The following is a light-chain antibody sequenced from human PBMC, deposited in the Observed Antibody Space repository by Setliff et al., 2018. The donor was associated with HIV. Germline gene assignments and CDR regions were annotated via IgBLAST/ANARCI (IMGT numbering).Light chain of an antibody. CDR3: NSYTSSDTYG. J-gene: IGLJ1*01. Sequence: QSVLTQPASVSGSPGQSITISCNGTSNDIGSYNYVSWYQQHPGKAPKLVIYDVAQRPSGGSSRFSGSKSGDTASLTISGLQTEDEADYYCNSYTSSDTYGFGTGTKV. CDR1: SNDIGSYNY. V-gene: IGLV2-14*03. CDR2: DVA.